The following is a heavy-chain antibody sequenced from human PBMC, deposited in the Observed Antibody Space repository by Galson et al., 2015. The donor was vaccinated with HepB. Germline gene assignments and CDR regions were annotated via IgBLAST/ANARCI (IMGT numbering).Heavy chain of an antibody. CDR3: TTMYSSGWFDS. V-gene: IGHV1-24*01. Sequence: SCKVSGYTLTELSIHWVRQAPGIGLEWMGNFDPETGDTTSDQRFQGRVTMTEDTSTDTAYMELRGLRFDDTAIYYCTTMYSSGWFDSWGQGTLVTVSS. CDR1: GYTLTELS. D-gene: IGHD3-22*01. J-gene: IGHJ5*01. CDR2: FDPETGDT.